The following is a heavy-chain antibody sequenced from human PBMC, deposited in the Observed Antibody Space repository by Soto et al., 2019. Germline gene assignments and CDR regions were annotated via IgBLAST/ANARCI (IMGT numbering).Heavy chain of an antibody. CDR2: ISAYDGNT. V-gene: IGHV1-18*01. D-gene: IGHD2-8*01. CDR3: ARGGMVYASHQGYYYYGMDV. J-gene: IGHJ6*02. Sequence: QVQLVQSGAEVKKPGASVKVSCKASGYTFTSYGISWVRQAPGQRLEWMGWISAYDGNTNYAQKLQGRVTMTTDTSTSTAYMELRSLRSDDTAVYYCARGGMVYASHQGYYYYGMDVWGQGTTVTVSS. CDR1: GYTFTSYG.